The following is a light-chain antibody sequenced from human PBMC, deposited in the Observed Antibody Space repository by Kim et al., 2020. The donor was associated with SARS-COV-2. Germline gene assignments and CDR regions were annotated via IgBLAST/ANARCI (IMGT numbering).Light chain of an antibody. CDR3: QQRNNWPPAVT. V-gene: IGKV3-11*01. Sequence: PGERASLSSRASQNIGISLGWYQHKLGQAPRLLIYDAANRAAGIPDRFSGGGSGTDFTLTISSLGPEDFAIYYCQQRNNWPPAVTFGGGTKVDIK. J-gene: IGKJ4*02. CDR1: QNIGIS. CDR2: DAA.